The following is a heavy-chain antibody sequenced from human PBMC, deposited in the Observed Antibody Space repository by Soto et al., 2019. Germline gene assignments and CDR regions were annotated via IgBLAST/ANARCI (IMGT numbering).Heavy chain of an antibody. CDR2: IYYSGST. J-gene: IGHJ3*01. CDR1: GGSINGDY. D-gene: IGHD3-10*01. CDR3: ARRYGSAFDF. Sequence: SETLCVTCTVAGGSINGDYWRWIRQPPGKGLEWIGYIYYSGSTNYNPSLKSRVTISVDTSKNQFSLKLSSVTAADTAVYYCARRYGSAFDFWGQGTMVTVSS. V-gene: IGHV4-59*01.